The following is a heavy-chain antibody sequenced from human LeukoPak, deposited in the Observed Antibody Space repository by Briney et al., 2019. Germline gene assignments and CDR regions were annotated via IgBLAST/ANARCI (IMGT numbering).Heavy chain of an antibody. Sequence: PSETLSLTCAVCGGSFSGYYWSWIRQPPGKGLEWIGEINHSGSTNYNPSLKSRVTISVDTSKNQFSLKLSSVTAADTAVYYCARVYGGFDYWGQGTLVTVSS. D-gene: IGHD4-23*01. CDR2: INHSGST. J-gene: IGHJ4*02. CDR1: GGSFSGYY. CDR3: ARVYGGFDY. V-gene: IGHV4-34*01.